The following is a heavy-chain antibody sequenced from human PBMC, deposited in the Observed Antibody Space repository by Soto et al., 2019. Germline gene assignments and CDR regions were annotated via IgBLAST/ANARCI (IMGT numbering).Heavy chain of an antibody. CDR2: IYHSGST. V-gene: IGHV4-30-2*01. CDR3: ARGQVVAAQH. CDR1: GGPIPIRGYS. Sequence: PSDALSPTYIMSGGPIPIRGYSWSWIRQPPGKGLEWIGYIYHSGSTYYNPSLKSRVTISVDRSKNQFSLKLSSVTAADTAVYYCARGQVVAAQHWGQG. D-gene: IGHD2-15*01. J-gene: IGHJ1*01.